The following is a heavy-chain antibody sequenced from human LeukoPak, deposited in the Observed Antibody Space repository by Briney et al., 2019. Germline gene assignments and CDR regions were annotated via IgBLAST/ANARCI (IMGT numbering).Heavy chain of an antibody. Sequence: GESLKISCKGSGYSFTTYWIGWVRQMPGKGLEWMGIIYPGDSDTRYSPSFQGQVTFSADKSISTAHLQWSSLKASDTAMYYCARFNPADVLQVRGVIGFDFWGQGTLVIVSS. CDR2: IYPGDSDT. CDR1: GYSFTTYW. CDR3: ARFNPADVLQVRGVIGFDF. V-gene: IGHV5-51*01. J-gene: IGHJ5*01. D-gene: IGHD3-10*01.